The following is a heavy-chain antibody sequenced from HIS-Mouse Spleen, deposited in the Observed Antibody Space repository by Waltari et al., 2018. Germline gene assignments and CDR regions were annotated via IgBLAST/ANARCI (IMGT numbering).Heavy chain of an antibody. V-gene: IGHV4-34*01. Sequence: QVQLQQWGAGLLKPSETLSLTCAVYRRSFSGYYWSWIRPPPGKGLEWIGEINHSGSTNYNPSLKSRVTISVDTSKNQFSLKLSSVTAADTAVYYCARGKGSSSWYYFDYWGQGTLVTVSS. D-gene: IGHD6-13*01. CDR2: INHSGST. CDR1: RRSFSGYY. J-gene: IGHJ4*02. CDR3: ARGKGSSSWYYFDY.